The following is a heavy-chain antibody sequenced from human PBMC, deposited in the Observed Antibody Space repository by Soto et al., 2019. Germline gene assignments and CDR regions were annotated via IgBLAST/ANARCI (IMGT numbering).Heavy chain of an antibody. V-gene: IGHV4-30-2*01. CDR3: ARDRNGLGGIDF. J-gene: IGHJ4*02. CDR1: GGPISSGCYS. CDR2: ISQSGSA. Sequence: SETLSLTCVVSGGPISSGCYSWNWIRQPPGRGLEWIGYISQSGSADYNPALKSRVTISVDTSKNQFSLRLSSVTAADTAVYYCARDRNGLGGIDFWGQGILVTVSS. D-gene: IGHD1-1*01.